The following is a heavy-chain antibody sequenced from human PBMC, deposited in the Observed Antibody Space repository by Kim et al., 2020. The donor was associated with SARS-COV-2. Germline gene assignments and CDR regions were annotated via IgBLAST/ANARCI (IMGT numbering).Heavy chain of an antibody. D-gene: IGHD3-10*01. V-gene: IGHV3-15*01. J-gene: IGHJ6*02. CDR3: TTSGYYGSGSYDHAYGMDV. Sequence: GRFTISRDDSKNTLYLQMNSLKTEDTAVYYCTTSGYYGSGSYDHAYGMDVWGQGTTVTVSS.